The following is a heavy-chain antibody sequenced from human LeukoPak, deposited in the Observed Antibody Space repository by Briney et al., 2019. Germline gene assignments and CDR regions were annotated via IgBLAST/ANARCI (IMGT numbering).Heavy chain of an antibody. V-gene: IGHV3-48*01. Sequence: GGSLRLSCAASGFTFNRYSMNGVRQAPGKGLEWISYISSSGTTIYYADSVQGRFIISRDNARNSLYLQMNSLRAEDTAVYYCARPYYDILTGDFDYWGQGTLVTVSS. CDR1: GFTFNRYS. J-gene: IGHJ4*02. CDR2: ISSSGTTI. CDR3: ARPYYDILTGDFDY. D-gene: IGHD3-9*01.